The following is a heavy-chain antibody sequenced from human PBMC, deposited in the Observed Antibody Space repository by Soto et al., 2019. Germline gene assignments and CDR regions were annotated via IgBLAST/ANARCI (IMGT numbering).Heavy chain of an antibody. V-gene: IGHV1-18*01. CDR2: IGTFSGDT. CDR1: GYSFLNYD. Sequence: ASVKVSCKASGYSFLNYDISWLRQAPGQGLEWMGWIGTFSGDTKYAPKFQGRVTMTTDTSTTTVYMQLTNLRYDDTAVYFCARGRTTSLGTFDYWGQGALVTVSS. J-gene: IGHJ4*02. D-gene: IGHD1-1*01. CDR3: ARGRTTSLGTFDY.